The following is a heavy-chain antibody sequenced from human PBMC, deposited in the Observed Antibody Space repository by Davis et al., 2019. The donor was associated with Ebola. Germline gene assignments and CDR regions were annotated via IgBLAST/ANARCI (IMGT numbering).Heavy chain of an antibody. Sequence: AASVKVSCKASGGTFSSYAISWVRQAPGQGLEWMGWINPNSGGTNYAQKFQGWVTMTRDTSISTAYMELSRLRSDDTAVYYCARALYSSSWHYYYGMDVWGQGTTVTVSS. CDR1: GGTFSSYA. CDR2: INPNSGGT. D-gene: IGHD6-13*01. V-gene: IGHV1-2*04. J-gene: IGHJ6*02. CDR3: ARALYSSSWHYYYGMDV.